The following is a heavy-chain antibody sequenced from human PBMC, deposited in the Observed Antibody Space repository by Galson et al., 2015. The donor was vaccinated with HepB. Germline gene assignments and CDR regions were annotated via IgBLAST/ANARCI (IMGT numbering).Heavy chain of an antibody. CDR2: IDPSDSYT. J-gene: IGHJ6*03. Sequence: QSGAEVKKPGESLRISCKGSGYSFTSYWISWVRQMPGKGLEWMGRIDPSDSYTNYSPSFQGHVTISADKSISTAYLQWSSLKASDTAMYYCAIRRITIFGVVVAWDMDVWGKGTTVTVSS. CDR3: AIRRITIFGVVVAWDMDV. D-gene: IGHD3-3*01. CDR1: GYSFTSYW. V-gene: IGHV5-10-1*01.